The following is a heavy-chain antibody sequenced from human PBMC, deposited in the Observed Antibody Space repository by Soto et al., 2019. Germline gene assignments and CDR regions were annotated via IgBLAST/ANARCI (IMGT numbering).Heavy chain of an antibody. Sequence: ASVKVSCKASGYTFTGYGISWVRQAPGQGLEWMGWISAYNGNTNYAQKLQGRVTMTTDTSTSTAYMELRSLRSDDTAVYYCACCDFGSRLNWFYPSGQRTQVTVSS. V-gene: IGHV1-18*01. CDR2: ISAYNGNT. J-gene: IGHJ5*02. CDR3: ACCDFGSRLNWFYP. D-gene: IGHD3-3*01. CDR1: GYTFTGYG.